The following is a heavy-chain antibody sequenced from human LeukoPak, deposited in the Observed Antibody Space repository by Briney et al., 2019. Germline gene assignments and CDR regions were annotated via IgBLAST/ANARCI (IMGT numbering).Heavy chain of an antibody. CDR2: IKYDGSEK. CDR1: GFTFRIYA. D-gene: IGHD2-15*01. V-gene: IGHV3-7*01. J-gene: IGHJ4*02. Sequence: GGSLRLSCVASGFTFRIYAMSWVRQAPGKGLEWVAYIKYDGSEKYYVDSVEGRFTISRDNAKNSLYLQMNSLRGEDTAVYYCARVGCTSSTCFGYLIFDYWGQGALVTVSS. CDR3: ARVGCTSSTCFGYLIFDY.